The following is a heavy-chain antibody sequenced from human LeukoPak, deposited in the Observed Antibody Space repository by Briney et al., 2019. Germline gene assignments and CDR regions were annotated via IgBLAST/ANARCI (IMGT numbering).Heavy chain of an antibody. D-gene: IGHD1-1*01. CDR2: INPNSGGT. Sequence: LVASVKVSCEAAGYTFTGYYMHWVRQAPGQGLEWMGWINPNSGGTNYAQKFQGRVTMTRDTSISTAYMELSRQRSDDTAVYYCARDNKILGYTGPWFDPWGQGTLVTVSS. CDR1: GYTFTGYY. CDR3: ARDNKILGYTGPWFDP. V-gene: IGHV1-2*03. J-gene: IGHJ5*02.